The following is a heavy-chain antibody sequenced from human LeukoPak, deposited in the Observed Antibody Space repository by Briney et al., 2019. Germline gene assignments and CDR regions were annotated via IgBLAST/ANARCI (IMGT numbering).Heavy chain of an antibody. CDR3: ARDRDSSGYYYPCFDY. Sequence: ASVKVSCKASGYTFTSYGISRVRQAPGQGLEWMGWISAYNGNTNYAQKLQGRVTMTTDTSTSTAYMELRSLRSDDTAVYYCARDRDSSGYYYPCFDYWGQGTLVTVSS. CDR1: GYTFTSYG. J-gene: IGHJ4*02. CDR2: ISAYNGNT. D-gene: IGHD3-22*01. V-gene: IGHV1-18*01.